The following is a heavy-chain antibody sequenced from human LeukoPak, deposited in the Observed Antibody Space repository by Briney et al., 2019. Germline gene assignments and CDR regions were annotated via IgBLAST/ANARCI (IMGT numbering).Heavy chain of an antibody. CDR3: ATRTSYYDSSGYYRGDAFDI. CDR2: ISGSGGST. CDR1: GFTFSSNP. Sequence: GGSLRLSCAASGFTFSSNPMTWVRQAPGKGLEWVSAISGSGGSTYYADSVKGRFTISRDNSKNTLYLQMNSLRAEDTAVYYCATRTSYYDSSGYYRGDAFDIWGQGTMVTVSS. J-gene: IGHJ3*02. D-gene: IGHD3-22*01. V-gene: IGHV3-23*01.